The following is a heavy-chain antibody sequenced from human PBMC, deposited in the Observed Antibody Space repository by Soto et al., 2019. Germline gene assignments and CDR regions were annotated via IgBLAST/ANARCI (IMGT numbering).Heavy chain of an antibody. D-gene: IGHD4-17*01. CDR1: GGSISSGDYY. V-gene: IGHV4-30-4*01. J-gene: IGHJ4*02. CDR2: IYYSGST. CDR3: ARPANTVADHFDL. Sequence: SETLSLTCTVSGGSISSGDYYWSWIRQPPGKGLEWIGYIYYSGSTYYNPSLKSRVTISVDTSKNQFSLKASDTAIYYCARPANTVADHFDLWGQGTPVTVSS.